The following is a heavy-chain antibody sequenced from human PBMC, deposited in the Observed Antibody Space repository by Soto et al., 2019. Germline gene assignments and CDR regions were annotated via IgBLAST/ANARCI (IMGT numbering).Heavy chain of an antibody. D-gene: IGHD5-18*01. J-gene: IGHJ4*02. Sequence: QVQLQQWGAGLLKPSETLSLTCAVYGGSLSNYYWSWIRLPPGKGLQWIGEINHSGRTNYNPSLKTRIIISVDTSKKQFSLKLTSVTAADPAVYYCARGGATPMVLNYWGQGTRVTVSS. CDR3: ARGGATPMVLNY. V-gene: IGHV4-34*01. CDR1: GGSLSNYY. CDR2: INHSGRT.